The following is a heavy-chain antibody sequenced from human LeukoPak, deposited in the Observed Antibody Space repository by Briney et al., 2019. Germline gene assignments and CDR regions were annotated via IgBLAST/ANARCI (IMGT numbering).Heavy chain of an antibody. CDR3: ARDGSNWSNDYYHGVDV. V-gene: IGHV4-59*02. CDR1: GDSVTTYY. D-gene: IGHD4-11*01. CDR2: VYYGGSA. Sequence: PSETLSLTCTVSGDSVTTYYWSWIRQPPGKGLEWLGYVYYGGSATYNPSLKSRVTISVDTSKNQFSLRLSSVTAADTAVYYCARDGSNWSNDYYHGVDVWGQGTTVTVSS. J-gene: IGHJ6*02.